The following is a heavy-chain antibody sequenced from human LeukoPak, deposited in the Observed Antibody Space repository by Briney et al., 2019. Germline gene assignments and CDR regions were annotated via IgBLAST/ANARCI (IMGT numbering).Heavy chain of an antibody. Sequence: GASVKVSCKASGGTFSSYAISWVRQAPGQGLEWMGGIIPIFGTANYAQKFQGRVTITADESTSTAYMELSSLRSEDTAVYHCARGQSGSYRFDYWGQGTLATVSS. D-gene: IGHD1-26*01. CDR1: GGTFSSYA. J-gene: IGHJ4*02. CDR3: ARGQSGSYRFDY. V-gene: IGHV1-69*13. CDR2: IIPIFGTA.